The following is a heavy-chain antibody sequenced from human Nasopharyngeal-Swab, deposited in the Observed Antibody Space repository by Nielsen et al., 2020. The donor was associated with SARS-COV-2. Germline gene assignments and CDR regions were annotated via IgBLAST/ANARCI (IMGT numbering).Heavy chain of an antibody. V-gene: IGHV4-39*07. CDR1: GGSISSSSYY. D-gene: IGHD5-12*01. Sequence: GSLRLSCTVSGGSISSSSYYWGWIRQPPGKGLEWIGSIYYSGSTYYNPSLKSRVTISVDTSKNQFSLKLSSVTAADTAVYYCARVWVDIVATIGAQSFDYWGQGTLVTVSS. CDR3: ARVWVDIVATIGAQSFDY. J-gene: IGHJ4*02. CDR2: IYYSGST.